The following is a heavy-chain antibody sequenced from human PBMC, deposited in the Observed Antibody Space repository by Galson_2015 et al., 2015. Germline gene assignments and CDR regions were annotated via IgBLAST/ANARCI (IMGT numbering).Heavy chain of an antibody. CDR1: GFTFSSYA. V-gene: IGHV3-30-3*01. CDR3: AREGGIAVAGYYYYGMDV. J-gene: IGHJ6*02. D-gene: IGHD6-19*01. Sequence: SLRLSCAASGFTFSSYAMHWVRQAPGKGLEWVAVISYDGSNKYYADSVKGRFTIPRDNSKNTLYLQMNSLRAEDTAVYYCAREGGIAVAGYYYYGMDVWGQGTTVTVSS. CDR2: ISYDGSNK.